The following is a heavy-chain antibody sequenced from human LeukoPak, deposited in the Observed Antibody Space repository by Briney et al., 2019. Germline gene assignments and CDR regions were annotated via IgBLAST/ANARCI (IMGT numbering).Heavy chain of an antibody. V-gene: IGHV3-30*19. CDR2: ISYDGSNE. CDR3: ARVGYYSSGPFSYFDY. D-gene: IGHD3-10*01. Sequence: GGSLRLSCAASGFTFSSFGMYWVRQAPGKGLEWVAVISYDGSNEYYADSVKGRFTISRDSSENTLYLQMNSLRVEDTAVYYCARVGYYSSGPFSYFDYWGQGTLVTVSS. CDR1: GFTFSSFG. J-gene: IGHJ4*02.